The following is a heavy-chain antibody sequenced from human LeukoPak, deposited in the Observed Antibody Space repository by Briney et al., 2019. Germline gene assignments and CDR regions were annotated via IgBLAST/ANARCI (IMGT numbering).Heavy chain of an antibody. D-gene: IGHD6-13*01. V-gene: IGHV1-46*01. CDR3: ARGHFIAAAGLEGWFDP. CDR2: INPSGGST. J-gene: IGHJ5*02. Sequence: ASVKVCCKASGYTFTSYYMHWVRQAPGQGLGWMGIINPSGGSTSYAQKFQGRVTMTRDTSTSTVYMELSSLRSEDTAVYYCARGHFIAAAGLEGWFDPWGQGTLVTVSS. CDR1: GYTFTSYY.